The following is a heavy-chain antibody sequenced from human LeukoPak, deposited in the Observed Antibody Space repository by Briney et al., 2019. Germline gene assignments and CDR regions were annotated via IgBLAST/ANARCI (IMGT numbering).Heavy chain of an antibody. V-gene: IGHV3-74*01. D-gene: IGHD6-19*01. J-gene: IGHJ4*02. Sequence: RGALRLSCADPGFTLTSYWTHWVRPGLGKGLLWVSRIHIDGSSTTYADSVKGRFTISRDNAKNPLYLQMSSLRAEDTAVYYCARYGGYSGWTAFDYWGQGNLVTVSS. CDR3: ARYGGYSGWTAFDY. CDR2: IHIDGSST. CDR1: GFTLTSYW.